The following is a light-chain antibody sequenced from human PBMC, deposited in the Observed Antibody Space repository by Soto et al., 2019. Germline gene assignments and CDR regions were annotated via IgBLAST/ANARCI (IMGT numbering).Light chain of an antibody. CDR2: KAS. CDR3: QHYNSYSWLT. J-gene: IGKJ4*01. V-gene: IGKV1-5*03. Sequence: DIQMTQSPSTLSGSVGDRVTITCRASQTISSWLAWYQQKPGKAPKLLIYKASTLKSGVPSRFSGSGSGTEFTLTISSLQPDDFATYYCQHYNSYSWLTFGGGTKVDIK. CDR1: QTISSW.